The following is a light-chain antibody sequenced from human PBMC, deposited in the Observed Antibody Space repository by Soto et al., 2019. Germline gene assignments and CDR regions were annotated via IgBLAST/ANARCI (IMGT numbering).Light chain of an antibody. Sequence: EIVLTQSPAALSLSPWERATLSCMASQIVSSYLAWYQQKPGQAPRLLIYDASNRATGIPARFSGSGSGTEFTLTISSLQSEDFAIYYCQQYNNWPPITFGQGTRLEI. CDR1: QIVSSY. V-gene: IGKV3-11*01. CDR3: QQYNNWPPIT. J-gene: IGKJ5*01. CDR2: DAS.